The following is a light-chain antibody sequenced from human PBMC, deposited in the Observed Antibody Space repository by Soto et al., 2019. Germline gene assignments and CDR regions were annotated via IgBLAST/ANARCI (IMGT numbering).Light chain of an antibody. CDR3: CSYAGDFYV. V-gene: IGLV2-11*01. CDR2: NVT. Sequence: QSVLTQPRSVSGSPGQSVAISCTGTTSDVGSYDYVSWYQQHPGKAPELIIFNVTKRPSGVPDRFSGSKSGNTASLTISGLQAEDEADYFSCSYAGDFYVFGSGTKLTVL. CDR1: TSDVGSYDY. J-gene: IGLJ1*01.